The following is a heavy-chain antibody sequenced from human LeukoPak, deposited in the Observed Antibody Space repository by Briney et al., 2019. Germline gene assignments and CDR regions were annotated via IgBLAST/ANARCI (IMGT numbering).Heavy chain of an antibody. CDR1: GFTFSSYG. J-gene: IGHJ6*03. CDR2: ISGSGGST. V-gene: IGHV3-23*01. CDR3: AKALRYFDWLSNYYYYYMDV. D-gene: IGHD3-9*01. Sequence: GGTLRLSCAASGFTFSSYGMSWVRQAPGKGLEWVSAISGSGGSTYYADSVKGRFTISRDNSKNTLYLQMNSLRAEDTAVYYCAKALRYFDWLSNYYYYYMDVWGKGTTVTISS.